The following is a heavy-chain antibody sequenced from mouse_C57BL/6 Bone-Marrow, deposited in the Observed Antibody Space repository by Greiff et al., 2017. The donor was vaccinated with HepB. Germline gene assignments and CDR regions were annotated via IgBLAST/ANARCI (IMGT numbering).Heavy chain of an antibody. D-gene: IGHD1-1*01. J-gene: IGHJ2*01. CDR3: ARGYYYGSSY. Sequence: EVKLVESGGGLVKPGGSLKLSCAASGFTFSDYGMHWVRQAPEKGLEWVAYISSGSSTIYYADTVKGRFTISRDNDKNTLFLQMTSLRSEDTAMYYCARGYYYGSSYWGQGTTLTVSS. V-gene: IGHV5-17*01. CDR2: ISSGSSTI. CDR1: GFTFSDYG.